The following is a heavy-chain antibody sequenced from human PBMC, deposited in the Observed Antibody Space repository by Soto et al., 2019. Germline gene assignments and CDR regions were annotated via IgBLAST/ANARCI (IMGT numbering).Heavy chain of an antibody. CDR1: GFTFTTYW. J-gene: IGHJ4*02. D-gene: IGHD5-12*01. CDR2: INGDGSGT. Sequence: PGGSLRLSGEASGFTFTTYWMHWVRQAPGKGLVWVSRINGDGSGTSYADSVKGRFTISRDNGKNTLYLQMNSLRAEDTAVYYCAKGYSGYDYGYWGQGTLVTVSS. V-gene: IGHV3-74*01. CDR3: AKGYSGYDYGY.